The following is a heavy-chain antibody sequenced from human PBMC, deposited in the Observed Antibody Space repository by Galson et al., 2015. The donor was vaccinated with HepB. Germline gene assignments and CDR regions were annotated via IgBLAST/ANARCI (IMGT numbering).Heavy chain of an antibody. CDR1: GYSFTSYW. J-gene: IGHJ6*02. Sequence: QSGAEVKKPGESLKISCKGSGYSFTSYWIGWVRQMPGKGLEWMGIIYPGDSDTRYSPSFQGQVTISADKSISTACLQWSSLKASDTAMYYCATTNYYDSSGYYYVPYYYGMDVWGQGTTVTVSS. CDR2: IYPGDSDT. D-gene: IGHD3-22*01. CDR3: ATTNYYDSSGYYYVPYYYGMDV. V-gene: IGHV5-51*01.